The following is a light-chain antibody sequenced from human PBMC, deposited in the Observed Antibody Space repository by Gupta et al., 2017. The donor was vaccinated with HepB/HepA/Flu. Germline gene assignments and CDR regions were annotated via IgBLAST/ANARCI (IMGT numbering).Light chain of an antibody. CDR2: SNN. Sequence: QPVLNQTPSASGTPGQRFTTSCSGSNSNIGRNAVNWYQHFPGTAPTLLVYSNNRRPAGVSDRFSGSKSGTSASLAISGLQADHEADYYCAAWDDSLNGMVFGGGTKLTVL. V-gene: IGLV1-44*01. CDR3: AAWDDSLNGMV. J-gene: IGLJ2*01. CDR1: NSNIGRNA.